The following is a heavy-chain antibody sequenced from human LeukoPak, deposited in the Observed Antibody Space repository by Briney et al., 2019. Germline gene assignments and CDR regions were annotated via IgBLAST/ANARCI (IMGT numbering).Heavy chain of an antibody. CDR2: ISAYNGNT. CDR1: GYTFTSYG. Sequence: ASVMVSCKASGYTFTSYGISWVRQAPGQGLEWMGWISAYNGNTNYAQKLQGRVTMTTDTSTSTAYMELRSLRSDDTAVYYCARDELRIGTTIFGVVRFNWFDPWGQGTLVTVSS. D-gene: IGHD3-3*01. V-gene: IGHV1-18*01. CDR3: ARDELRIGTTIFGVVRFNWFDP. J-gene: IGHJ5*02.